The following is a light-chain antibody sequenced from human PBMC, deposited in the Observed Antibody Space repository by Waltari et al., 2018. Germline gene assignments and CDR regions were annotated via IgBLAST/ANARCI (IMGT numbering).Light chain of an antibody. Sequence: EIVLTQSPATLSLSPGERATLSCRASQTVRSYLAWYQQKPGQAPRLLIFDASSRAPGIPAKFSGSGSWTDFALTVSNLEPEDFAVYYCQQRSNWPYTFGQGTRVEIK. V-gene: IGKV3-11*01. J-gene: IGKJ2*01. CDR1: QTVRSY. CDR2: DAS. CDR3: QQRSNWPYT.